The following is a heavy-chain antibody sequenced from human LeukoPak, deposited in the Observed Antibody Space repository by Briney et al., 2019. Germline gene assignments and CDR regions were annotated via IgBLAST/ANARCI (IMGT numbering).Heavy chain of an antibody. Sequence: ASVKVSCKTSGYSDNFYGITWVRQVAGQGLEWMGWISAQHGQTAYAPNSQDRVTMTTDTYTNTAYMELRSLRSDDTAVYYFAGXXXXCTSNVCYLKYWGQGTLVTVSS. CDR1: GYSDNFYG. V-gene: IGHV1-18*01. CDR3: AGXXXXCTSNVCYLKY. CDR2: ISAQHGQT. J-gene: IGHJ4*02. D-gene: IGHD2-8*01.